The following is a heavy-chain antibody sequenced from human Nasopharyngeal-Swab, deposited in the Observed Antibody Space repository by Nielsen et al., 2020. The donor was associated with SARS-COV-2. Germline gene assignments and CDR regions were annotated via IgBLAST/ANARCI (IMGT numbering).Heavy chain of an antibody. CDR2: ISYDGSNK. D-gene: IGHD6-13*01. V-gene: IGHV3-30*18. J-gene: IGHJ4*02. Sequence: VRQAPGKELAWVAVISYDGSNKYYADSVKGRFTISRDNSKNTLYLQMNSLRAEDTAVYYCAKDKKARGDSSSWTTDYWGQGTLVTVSS. CDR3: AKDKKARGDSSSWTTDY.